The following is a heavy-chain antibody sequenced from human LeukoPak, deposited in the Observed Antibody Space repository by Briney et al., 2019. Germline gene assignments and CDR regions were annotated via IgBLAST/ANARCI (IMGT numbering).Heavy chain of an antibody. CDR2: INPNSGGT. D-gene: IGHD5-18*01. Sequence: GASVKVSCKASGYTFTGYYMHWVRQAPGQGLEWMGWINPNSGGTNYAQKFQGRVTMTRDTSISTAYMEVSRLRSDDTAVYYCAREDGYSNGHGWFDPWGQGTLVTVSS. CDR3: AREDGYSNGHGWFDP. CDR1: GYTFTGYY. J-gene: IGHJ5*02. V-gene: IGHV1-2*02.